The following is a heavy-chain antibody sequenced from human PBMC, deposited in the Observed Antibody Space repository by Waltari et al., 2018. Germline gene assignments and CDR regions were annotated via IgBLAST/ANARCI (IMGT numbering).Heavy chain of an antibody. CDR2: ISARGTT. J-gene: IGHJ3*02. CDR1: GGSFSGYY. V-gene: IGHV4-34*01. D-gene: IGHD2-21*02. Sequence: QVQLQQWGAGLLKPSETLSLTCAVYGGSFSGYYWSWIRQPPGKGLEWIGEISARGTTNYHPSLKSRVTISLETSKNQFSLKLSSVTAADTAVYYCARQEIIVEVTGDAFDIWGQGTMVTVSS. CDR3: ARQEIIVEVTGDAFDI.